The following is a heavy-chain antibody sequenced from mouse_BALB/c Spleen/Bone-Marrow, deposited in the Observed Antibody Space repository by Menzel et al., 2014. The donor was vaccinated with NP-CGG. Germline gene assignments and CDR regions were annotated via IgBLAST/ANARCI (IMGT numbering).Heavy chain of an antibody. CDR2: ISSGGSST. CDR1: GFTFSSYG. D-gene: IGHD3-2*02. J-gene: IGHJ2*01. CDR3: TRRPLQANSYFDC. V-gene: IGHV5-6*02. Sequence: DVKLVESGGDLVKPGGSLKLSCVASGFTFSSYGMSWVRQTPDKRPEWVATISSGGSSTYYPASVKGRFTISRDNAKSTLYLQMSSLNSEDTAMYYCTRRPLQANSYFDCWGQGTTLTVSS.